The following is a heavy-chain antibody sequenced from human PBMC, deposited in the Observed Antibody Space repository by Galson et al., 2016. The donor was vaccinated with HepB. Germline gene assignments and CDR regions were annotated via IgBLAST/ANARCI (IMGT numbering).Heavy chain of an antibody. CDR1: GASISGTEYY. CDR3: ATGIVVAGKMYYYYMDV. V-gene: IGHV4-39*01. Sequence: SETLSLTCSVSGASISGTEYYWGWIRQPPGRGLEWIGSIYHTESTYYNPSLESRVTISMDTSKNQLSLRLNSVAAAGTGVYYCATGIVVAGKMYYYYMDVWGKGTTVTVSS. CDR2: IYHTEST. D-gene: IGHD2-21*01. J-gene: IGHJ6*03.